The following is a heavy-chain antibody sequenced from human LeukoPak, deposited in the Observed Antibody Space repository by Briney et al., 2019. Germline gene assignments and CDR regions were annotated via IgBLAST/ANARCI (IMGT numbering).Heavy chain of an antibody. D-gene: IGHD2-15*01. V-gene: IGHV3-72*01. CDR2: SRNKENRYST. CDR1: GFSFSVYY. Sequence: GGSLRLSCAASGFSFSVYYMAWVRQAPGKGLEWVGFSRNKENRYSTEYGASVKGRVTISRDDSKNLMYLEMKSLKSEDTAVYYCVGGYDYWGQGTLVTVSS. J-gene: IGHJ4*02. CDR3: VGGYDY.